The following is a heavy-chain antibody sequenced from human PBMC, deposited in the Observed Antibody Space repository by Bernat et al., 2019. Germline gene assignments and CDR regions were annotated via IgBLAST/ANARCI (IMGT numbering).Heavy chain of an antibody. J-gene: IGHJ4*02. D-gene: IGHD1-14*01. CDR3: TTAGEPIEIDY. CDR1: GFTFSNAW. V-gene: IGHV3-15*01. CDR2: IKSKTDGGTT. Sequence: EVQLVESGGGLVKPGGSLRLSCAASGFTFSNAWMSWVRQAPGKGLEWVGCIKSKTDGGTTDYAAPVKGRFTISRDDSKNTLYLQMNSLKTEDTAVYYCTTAGEPIEIDYWGQGTLVTVSS.